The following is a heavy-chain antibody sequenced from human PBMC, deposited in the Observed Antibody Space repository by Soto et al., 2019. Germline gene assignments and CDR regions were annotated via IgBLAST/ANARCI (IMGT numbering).Heavy chain of an antibody. CDR3: SGGIVF. CDR1: GGSMNSGGYC. V-gene: IGHV4-31*01. D-gene: IGHD3-16*01. J-gene: IGHJ4*02. Sequence: QVQLQESGPGLVKPSQTLSLTCTVSGGSMNSGGYCWNWIRQHPGEGLEWIGCISYGETTSYNPSLKSLRTVTVDTSKNQFSLMLNPVTAADTAVYYCSGGIVFWGQGTLITVSS. CDR2: ISYGETT.